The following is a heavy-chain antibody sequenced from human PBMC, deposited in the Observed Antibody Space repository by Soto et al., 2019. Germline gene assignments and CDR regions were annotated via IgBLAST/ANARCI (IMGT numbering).Heavy chain of an antibody. V-gene: IGHV4-4*02. D-gene: IGHD4-17*01. CDR3: ARHGDYFFDL. Sequence: QVQLQESGPGLLKPSGTLFLTCAVSGASVSSGNWWSWVRQPPGKGLEWIGEMHPSGNTNYNPSLKRRVSVSVDKSKNQLSLHVNSLTAADTAVYFCARHGDYFFDLWGQGTLVTVSS. CDR1: GASVSSGNW. CDR2: MHPSGNT. J-gene: IGHJ4*02.